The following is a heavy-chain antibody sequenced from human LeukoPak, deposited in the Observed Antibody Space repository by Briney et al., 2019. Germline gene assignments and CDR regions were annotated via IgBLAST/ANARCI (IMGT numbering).Heavy chain of an antibody. J-gene: IGHJ5*02. Sequence: TASQTLSLTCTVSGGSISSGGYYWSWIRQPPGKGLEWIGEINHSGSTNYNPSLKSRVTISVDTSKNQFSLKLSSVTAADTAVYYCARGAPSTPMEYYYDSSGYPNAPWGQGTLVTVSS. D-gene: IGHD3-22*01. CDR3: ARGAPSTPMEYYYDSSGYPNAP. CDR1: GGSISSGGYY. CDR2: INHSGST. V-gene: IGHV4-30-2*01.